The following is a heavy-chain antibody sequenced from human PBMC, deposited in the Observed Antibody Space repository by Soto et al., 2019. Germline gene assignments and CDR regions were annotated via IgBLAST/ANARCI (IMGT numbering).Heavy chain of an antibody. J-gene: IGHJ6*02. CDR1: GDTFTDYY. Sequence: ASVKVSCKASGDTFTDYYIHWVRQAPGQGLEWMGTVNPSGGHTTYAQHFLGRVTMTRDTSTSTVYMELSSLRSEDTAVYYCARGDVVVVPAANPSTYYYYGMDVWDQGTTVTVSS. D-gene: IGHD2-2*01. CDR2: VNPSGGHT. CDR3: ARGDVVVVPAANPSTYYYYGMDV. V-gene: IGHV1-46*03.